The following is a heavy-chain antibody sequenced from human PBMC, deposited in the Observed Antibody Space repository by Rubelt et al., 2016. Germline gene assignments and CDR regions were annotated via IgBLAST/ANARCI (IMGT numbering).Heavy chain of an antibody. CDR2: INNSGST. D-gene: IGHD6-13*01. V-gene: IGHV4-34*01. Sequence: QVQLQQWGAGLLKPSETLSLTCAVYGGSFSGYYWSWIRQPPGKGLEWIGEINNSGSTNYNPSLKSRVTISVDTSKNQCSRKLSSVTAADTAVYHCARGRRGSSSWLGRDYYGMDVWGQGTTVTVSS. J-gene: IGHJ6*02. CDR3: ARGRRGSSSWLGRDYYGMDV. CDR1: GGSFSGYY.